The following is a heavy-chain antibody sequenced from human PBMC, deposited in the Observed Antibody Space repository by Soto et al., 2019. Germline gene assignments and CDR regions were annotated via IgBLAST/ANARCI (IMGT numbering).Heavy chain of an antibody. V-gene: IGHV4-4*07. Sequence: SETLSLTSTVSGGSISSYYWSWIRQPAGKGLEWIGRIYTSGSTNYNPSLKSRVTMSVDTSKNQFSLKLSSVTAADTAVYYCARGIRGGSGSYYPRVSRRAFDIWGQGTMVTVSS. CDR2: IYTSGST. D-gene: IGHD3-10*01. CDR3: ARGIRGGSGSYYPRVSRRAFDI. J-gene: IGHJ3*02. CDR1: GGSISSYY.